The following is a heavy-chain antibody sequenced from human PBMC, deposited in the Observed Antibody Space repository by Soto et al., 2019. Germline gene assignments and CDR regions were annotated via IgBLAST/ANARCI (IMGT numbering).Heavy chain of an antibody. J-gene: IGHJ3*02. V-gene: IGHV3-11*01. CDR2: ISSSGSTI. CDR3: ARDLQLEEAYDAFDI. CDR1: GFTFSDYY. Sequence: AGGSLRLSCAASGFTFSDYYMSWIRQAPGKGLEWVSYISSSGSTIYYADSVKGRFTISRDNAKNSLYLQMNSLRAEDTAVYYCARDLQLEEAYDAFDIWGQGTTVTVSS. D-gene: IGHD1-1*01.